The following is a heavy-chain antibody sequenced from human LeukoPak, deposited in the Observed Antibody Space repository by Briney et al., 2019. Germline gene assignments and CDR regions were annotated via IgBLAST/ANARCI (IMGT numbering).Heavy chain of an antibody. CDR2: IYHSGST. Sequence: PSETLSLTCTVSGYSISSGYYWGWIRQPPGKGLEWIGSIYHSGSTYYNPSLKSRVTISVDTSKNQFSQKLSSVTAADTAVYYCARDDYSNYEQYFDYWGQGTLVTVSS. D-gene: IGHD4-11*01. CDR3: ARDDYSNYEQYFDY. J-gene: IGHJ4*02. CDR1: GYSISSGYY. V-gene: IGHV4-38-2*02.